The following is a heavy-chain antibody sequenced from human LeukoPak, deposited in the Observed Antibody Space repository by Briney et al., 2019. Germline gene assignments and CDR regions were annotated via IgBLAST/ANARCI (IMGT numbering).Heavy chain of an antibody. CDR2: ISGSGGTT. J-gene: IGHJ4*02. V-gene: IGHV3-23*01. CDR3: AKNRDTSAWYRFDY. D-gene: IGHD6-19*01. CDR1: GFTFSTYA. Sequence: GGSLRLSCAASGFTFSTYAMSWVRQAPGKGLEWVSSISGSGGTTYYADSVKGRFTISRDNSKNTLSLQMNSLRAEDTALYYCAKNRDTSAWYRFDYWGQGTLVTASS.